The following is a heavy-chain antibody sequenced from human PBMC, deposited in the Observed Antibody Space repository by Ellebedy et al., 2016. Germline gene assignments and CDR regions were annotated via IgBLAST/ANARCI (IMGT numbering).Heavy chain of an antibody. CDR3: ARDSGYYDRSGYGPDY. J-gene: IGHJ4*02. D-gene: IGHD3-22*01. CDR1: GFTFSSYS. Sequence: GESLKISCAASGFTFSSYSMNWVRQAPGKGLEWVSGISWNSGSIGYADSVKGRFTISRDNAKNSLFLQMNSLRAEDTAFYYCARDSGYYDRSGYGPDYWGQGTPVTVSS. V-gene: IGHV3-21*04. CDR2: ISWNSGSI.